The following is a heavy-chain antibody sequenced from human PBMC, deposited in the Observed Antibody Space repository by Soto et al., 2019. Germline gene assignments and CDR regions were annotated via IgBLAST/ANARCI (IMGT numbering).Heavy chain of an antibody. D-gene: IGHD2-2*02. J-gene: IGHJ6*02. Sequence: GGSLRLSCAASGFTFSSYGMHWVRQAPGRGLEWVAVISYDGSNKYYADSVKVRFTISRDNSKNTLYLQMNSLRAEDTAVYYCAKDQVRRYCSSTSCYSPYYYYYYGMDVWGQGTTVTVSS. CDR2: ISYDGSNK. CDR3: AKDQVRRYCSSTSCYSPYYYYYYGMDV. CDR1: GFTFSSYG. V-gene: IGHV3-30*18.